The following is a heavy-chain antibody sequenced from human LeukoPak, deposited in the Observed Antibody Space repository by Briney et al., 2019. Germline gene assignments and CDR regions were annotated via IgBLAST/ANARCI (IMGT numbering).Heavy chain of an antibody. D-gene: IGHD6-19*01. CDR2: IYTSGST. CDR3: ARGPYIALTGDFDY. Sequence: PSETLSLTCTVSGGSISSYYWSWIRQPAGKGLEWIGRIYTSGSTNYNPSLKSRVTMSVDTSKNQFSLKLSSVTAADTAMYFCARGPYIALTGDFDYWGQGTLVTVSS. V-gene: IGHV4-4*07. CDR1: GGSISSYY. J-gene: IGHJ4*02.